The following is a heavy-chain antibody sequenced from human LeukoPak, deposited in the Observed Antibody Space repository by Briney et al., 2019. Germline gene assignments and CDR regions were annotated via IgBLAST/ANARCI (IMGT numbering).Heavy chain of an antibody. CDR2: ISASGST. J-gene: IGHJ3*02. CDR3: AREYSSSSVKNAFDI. CDR1: GGSISSYY. D-gene: IGHD6-6*01. V-gene: IGHV4-4*07. Sequence: SETLSLTCTVSGGSISSYYWGWIRQPAGKGLQWIGRISASGSTNYNPSLKSRVTMSVDTSKNQFSLKLTSVTAADTAVYYCAREYSSSSVKNAFDIWGQGTMVTVSP.